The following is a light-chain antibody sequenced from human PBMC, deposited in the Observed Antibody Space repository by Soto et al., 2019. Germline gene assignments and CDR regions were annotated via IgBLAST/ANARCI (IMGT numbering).Light chain of an antibody. CDR2: DVS. V-gene: IGLV2-11*01. Sequence: SITNTKTSSDVGGYNLVSWYQQHPGKAPKLMIYDVSKRPSGVPDRFSGSKSGNTASLTISGLQAEDEADYYCYSYAGSYTFYVFGTGTKVTVL. CDR1: SSDVGGYNL. J-gene: IGLJ1*01. CDR3: YSYAGSYTFYV.